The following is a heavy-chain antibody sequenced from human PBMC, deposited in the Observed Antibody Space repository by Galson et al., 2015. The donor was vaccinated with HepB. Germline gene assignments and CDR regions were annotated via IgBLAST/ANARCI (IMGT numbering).Heavy chain of an antibody. J-gene: IGHJ5*02. Sequence: SVKVSCKASGFTFTSSAVQWVRQARGQRLEWIGWIVVGSGNTNYAQKFQERVTITRDMSTSTAYMELRSLRSDDTAVYYCARDPRILGYCSSTSCYWANWFDPWGQGTLVTVSS. D-gene: IGHD2-2*01. V-gene: IGHV1-58*01. CDR2: IVVGSGNT. CDR1: GFTFTSSA. CDR3: ARDPRILGYCSSTSCYWANWFDP.